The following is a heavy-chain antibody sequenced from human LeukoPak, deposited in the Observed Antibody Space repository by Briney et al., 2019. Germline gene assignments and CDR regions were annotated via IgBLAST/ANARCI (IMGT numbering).Heavy chain of an antibody. D-gene: IGHD6-13*01. Sequence: ASVKVSCKASGGTFSSYAISWVRQAPGQGLEWMGRIIPILGIANYAQKFQGRVTITADKSTSTAYMELSSLRSEDTAVYYCARVILIEYSSSWYGMDVWGQGTTVTVSS. V-gene: IGHV1-69*04. CDR1: GGTFSSYA. CDR2: IIPILGIA. J-gene: IGHJ6*02. CDR3: ARVILIEYSSSWYGMDV.